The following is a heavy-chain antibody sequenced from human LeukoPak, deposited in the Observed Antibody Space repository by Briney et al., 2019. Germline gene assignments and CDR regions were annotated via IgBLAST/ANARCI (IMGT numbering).Heavy chain of an antibody. CDR2: ISYSGST. Sequence: SETPSLTCTVSGGSISSDGFYWSWVRQHPGKGLEWIGNISYSGSTYYNPSLKSRVSVSLDTSKSQFSLKLTSVTAADTAVYFCARGPSYCDFWGQGTLVTVSS. CDR1: GGSISSDGFY. J-gene: IGHJ4*02. CDR3: ARGPSYCDF. V-gene: IGHV4-31*03.